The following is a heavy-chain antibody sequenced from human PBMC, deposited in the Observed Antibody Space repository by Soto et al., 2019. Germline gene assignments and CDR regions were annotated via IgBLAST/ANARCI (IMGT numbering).Heavy chain of an antibody. V-gene: IGHV5-51*01. J-gene: IGHJ3*01. CDR1: GYTFSTYC. D-gene: IGHD1-7*01. CDR3: ARGRGTEHNWNFLDPFNV. CDR2: IYPADSDV. Sequence: GESLKISCEGSGYTFSTYCIGWLRQMPVKGLEWLGLIYPADSDVRYSPSFQGHVTMSADESISTAYLQWDSLKASDAAIYYRARGRGTEHNWNFLDPFNVSGQRTIVNVSS.